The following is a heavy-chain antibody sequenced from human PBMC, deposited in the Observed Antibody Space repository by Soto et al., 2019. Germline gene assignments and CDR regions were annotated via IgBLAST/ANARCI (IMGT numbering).Heavy chain of an antibody. D-gene: IGHD2-21*02. CDR3: ATTRTANFRNPFDY. CDR2: IYAHDSDS. V-gene: IGHV5-51*01. J-gene: IGHJ4*02. Sequence: PGESLQISCKGSGYSSTSYWIGWVRQMPGKGLEWMAIIYAHDSDSRYSPSFQGQVNISVDRSTNTAYLQWSSLKASDTAMYYCATTRTANFRNPFDYWGQGTLVTVSS. CDR1: GYSSTSYW.